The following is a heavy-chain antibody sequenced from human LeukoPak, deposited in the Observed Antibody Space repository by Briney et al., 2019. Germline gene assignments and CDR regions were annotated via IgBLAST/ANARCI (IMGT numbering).Heavy chain of an antibody. CDR1: GGSISSSSYY. Sequence: NPSETLSLTCTVSGGSISSSSYYWGWIRQPPGKGLEWIGSIYYSGSTYYNPSLKSRVTISVDTSKNQFSLKLSSVTAADTAVYYCARRTRAARPVDYWGQGTLVTVSS. J-gene: IGHJ4*02. CDR2: IYYSGST. V-gene: IGHV4-39*01. D-gene: IGHD6-6*01. CDR3: ARRTRAARPVDY.